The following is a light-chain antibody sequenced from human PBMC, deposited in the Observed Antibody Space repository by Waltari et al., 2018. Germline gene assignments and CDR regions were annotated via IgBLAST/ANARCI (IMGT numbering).Light chain of an antibody. CDR2: WAS. CDR3: QQYYSTPPT. Sequence: DIVMTQSPDSPAVSLGERATINSTSSQSVLYSSNNKNYLAWYQQKPGLPPKLLIYWASTRESGVPDRFSGSGSGTDFTLTISSLQAEDVAVYYCQQYYSTPPTFGQGTKLEIK. CDR1: QSVLYSSNNKNY. V-gene: IGKV4-1*01. J-gene: IGKJ2*01.